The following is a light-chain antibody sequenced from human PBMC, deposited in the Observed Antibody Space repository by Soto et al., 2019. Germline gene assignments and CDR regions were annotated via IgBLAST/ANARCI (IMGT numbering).Light chain of an antibody. CDR2: DVT. Sequence: QSALTQPASVSGSPGQSITISCTGTSSDIGDYDYVSWYQHLPGKAPKLLIFDVTHRPSGVSDRFSGSKSGNTASLTISGLQAEDEADYYCSSYINTNTLVFAGGTKLTVL. V-gene: IGLV2-14*01. CDR3: SSYINTNTLV. CDR1: SSDIGDYDY. J-gene: IGLJ2*01.